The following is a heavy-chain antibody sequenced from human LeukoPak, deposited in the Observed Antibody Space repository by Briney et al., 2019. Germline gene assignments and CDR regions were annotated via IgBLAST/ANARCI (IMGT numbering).Heavy chain of an antibody. CDR2: IYSGGST. CDR3: ASLHYYGSGSYPYYYGMDV. J-gene: IGHJ6*02. Sequence: GGSLRLSCAASGFTVSSNYMSWVRQAPGKGLEWVSVIYSGGSTYYADSVKGRFTISRDNSKSTLYLQMNSLRAEDTAVYYCASLHYYGSGSYPYYYGMDVWGQGTTVTVSS. CDR1: GFTVSSNY. V-gene: IGHV3-66*02. D-gene: IGHD3-10*01.